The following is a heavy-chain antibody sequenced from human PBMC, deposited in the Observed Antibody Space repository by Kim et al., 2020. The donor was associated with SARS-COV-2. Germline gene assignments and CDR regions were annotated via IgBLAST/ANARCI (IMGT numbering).Heavy chain of an antibody. CDR2: ISGSRSTI. CDR1: GFTFSSYS. CDR3: ARDPLITVVTPVQRDYFDY. Sequence: GGSLRLSCAASGFTFSSYSMNWVRQAPGKGLEWVSYISGSRSTIYYADSVKGRFTISRDNAKNSVYLQMNSLRDEDTAVYYCARDPLITVVTPVQRDYFDYRGQGTLVTVSS. J-gene: IGHJ4*02. V-gene: IGHV3-48*02. D-gene: IGHD2-21*02.